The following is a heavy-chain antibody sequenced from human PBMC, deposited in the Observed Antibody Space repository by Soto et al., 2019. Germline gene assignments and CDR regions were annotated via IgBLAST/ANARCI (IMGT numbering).Heavy chain of an antibody. D-gene: IGHD2-2*01. J-gene: IGHJ4*02. CDR1: GGSISTNNW. CDR2: VYHSGST. V-gene: IGHV4-4*02. Sequence: QVQLRASGPGLVHASGTLSLTCGVSGGSISTNNWWSWVRQPPGQGLEWIAEVYHSGSTNYNPSLKSRLTISIDTSKNQFSLRLTSVTAADSAVYYCAIAKPCNTLSCPNSFDTWGQGTLVSVSS. CDR3: AIAKPCNTLSCPNSFDT.